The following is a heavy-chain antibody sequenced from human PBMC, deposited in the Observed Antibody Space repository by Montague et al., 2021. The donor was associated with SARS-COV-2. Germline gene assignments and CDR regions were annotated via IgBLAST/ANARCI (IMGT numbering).Heavy chain of an antibody. CDR3: ARDVRYYYDQ. CDR1: GSSVRSYY. J-gene: IGHJ4*02. Sequence: SETLSLTCIVSGSSVRSYYWSWIRQPPGKGLEWIGYIYDSGSTNYNPSLKSRVTISVDTSKNRFSLRVTSVTAADTAVYYCARDVRYYYDQWGQGILVTVSS. CDR2: IYDSGST. D-gene: IGHD3-10*01. V-gene: IGHV4-59*02.